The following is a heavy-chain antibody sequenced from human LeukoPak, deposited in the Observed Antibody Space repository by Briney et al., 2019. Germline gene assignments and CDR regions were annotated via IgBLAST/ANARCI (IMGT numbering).Heavy chain of an antibody. J-gene: IGHJ4*02. CDR2: ITTSDGNT. CDR1: GFTFSSYT. Sequence: GGSLRLSCAASGFTFSSYTMSWVRQAPGKGLEWVSTITTSDGNTYYADSVKGRFTVSRDNSKNTLYLQMNSLRAEDTAVYYCAKGSSPFDYWGQETLVTVSS. CDR3: AKGSSPFDY. V-gene: IGHV3-23*01.